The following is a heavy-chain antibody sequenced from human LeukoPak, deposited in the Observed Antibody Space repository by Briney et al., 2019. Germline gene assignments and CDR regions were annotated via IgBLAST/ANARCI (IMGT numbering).Heavy chain of an antibody. CDR1: GFTVSSNY. Sequence: GGSLRLSCAASGFTVSSNYMSWVRQAPGKGLEWVSVIYSGGSTYYADSVKGRFTISRDNSKNTLYLQMNSLRAEDTAVYYCARLRWYSFGEGGYDYWGQGTLVTVSS. V-gene: IGHV3-66*01. D-gene: IGHD1-26*01. CDR3: ARLRWYSFGEGGYDY. J-gene: IGHJ4*02. CDR2: IYSGGST.